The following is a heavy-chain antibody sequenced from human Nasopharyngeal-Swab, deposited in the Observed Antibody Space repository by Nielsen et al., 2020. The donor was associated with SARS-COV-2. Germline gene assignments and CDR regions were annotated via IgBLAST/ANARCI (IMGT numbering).Heavy chain of an antibody. J-gene: IGHJ5*02. CDR2: INSDGSST. CDR1: GFTSSSYW. V-gene: IGHV3-74*01. CDR3: VKDSTWFDP. Sequence: GESLKISCAASGFTSSSYWMYWVRQAPGKGLVWVSRINSDGSSTTYADSVKGRFTISRDNSKNTLYLQMNSLRAEDTAVYYCVKDSTWFDPWGQGTLVTVSS.